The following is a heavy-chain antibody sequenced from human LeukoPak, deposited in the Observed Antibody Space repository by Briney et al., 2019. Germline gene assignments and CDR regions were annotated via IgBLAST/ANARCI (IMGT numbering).Heavy chain of an antibody. V-gene: IGHV4-61*02. CDR1: GGSISSGSYY. D-gene: IGHD2-8*01. CDR3: AREINGVLGGFDY. CDR2: IYTSGST. J-gene: IGHJ4*02. Sequence: PSETLSLTCTVSGGSISSGSYYWSWIRQPAGKGLEWIGRIYTSGSTNYNPSLKSRVTISVDTSKNQFSLKLSSVTAADTAVYYCAREINGVLGGFDYWGQGTLVTVSS.